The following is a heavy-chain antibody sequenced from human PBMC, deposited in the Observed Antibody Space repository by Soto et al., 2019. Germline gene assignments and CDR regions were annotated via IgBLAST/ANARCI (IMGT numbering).Heavy chain of an antibody. CDR2: VFNSGST. CDR3: AITADA. V-gene: IGHV4-59*08. CDR1: SASISGHF. Sequence: SETLSLTCTLSSASISGHFWSWIRQPPGQGLEWIAYVFNSGSTYNPSLKSRVTISVDTSKNQLSLELRSVIAADSAIYYCAITADAWGQGTTVT. J-gene: IGHJ6*02.